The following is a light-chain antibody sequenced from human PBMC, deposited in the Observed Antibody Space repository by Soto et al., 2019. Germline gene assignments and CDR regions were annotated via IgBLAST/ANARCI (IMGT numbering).Light chain of an antibody. J-gene: IGLJ2*01. V-gene: IGLV1-44*01. CDR2: SND. CDR3: TAWDDSLYGRL. Sequence: QPVLTQPPSASGTPGQRVTFSCSGSTSNIGSNAVNWYQQLPGTAPKLLIYSNDRRPSGVPDRFSGSKSGTSASLAISGLQSEDEAYYYCTAWDDSLYGRLFGGGTKLTVL. CDR1: TSNIGSNA.